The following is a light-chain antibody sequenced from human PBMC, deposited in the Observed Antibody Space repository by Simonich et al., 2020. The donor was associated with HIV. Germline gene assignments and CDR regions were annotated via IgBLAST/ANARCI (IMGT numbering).Light chain of an antibody. J-gene: IGKJ1*01. CDR3: MQRTHWWRT. CDR2: KVS. Sequence: DVVMTQSPLSLPVTLGQPASISCRSSQSLVHSDGNTYLNWFPQRPGQSPRRLIYKVSNRDSGVPDRFSGSGSGTDFTLKISSVEAEDVGVYYCMQRTHWWRTFGQGTKVEIK. V-gene: IGKV2-30*02. CDR1: QSLVHSDGNTY.